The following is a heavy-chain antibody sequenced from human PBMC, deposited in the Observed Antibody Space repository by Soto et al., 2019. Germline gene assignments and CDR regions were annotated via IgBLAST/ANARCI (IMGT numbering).Heavy chain of an antibody. CDR1: GYTFTSYG. V-gene: IGHV1-18*04. Sequence: ASVKVSCKASGYTFTSYGTSWVRQAPGQGLEWMGWISAHNGNTNSAQKLQRRVTMTTDTSTSTAYMALRSLRSDDTAVYYCARDRYLFGAAACYYYYGMDVWGQGTTVTVSS. CDR3: ARDRYLFGAAACYYYYGMDV. D-gene: IGHD6-13*01. J-gene: IGHJ6*02. CDR2: ISAHNGNT.